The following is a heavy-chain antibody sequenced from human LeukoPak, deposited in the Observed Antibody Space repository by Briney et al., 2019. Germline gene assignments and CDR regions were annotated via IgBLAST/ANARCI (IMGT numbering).Heavy chain of an antibody. Sequence: AASVKVSCKASGGTFSSYAISWVRQAPGQGLEWMGGIIPIFDTANYAQKFQGRVTITADESTSTAYMELSSLRSEDTAVYYCASSSIAAARLFDPWGQGTLVTVSS. CDR2: IIPIFDTA. V-gene: IGHV1-69*13. J-gene: IGHJ5*02. D-gene: IGHD6-13*01. CDR1: GGTFSSYA. CDR3: ASSSIAAARLFDP.